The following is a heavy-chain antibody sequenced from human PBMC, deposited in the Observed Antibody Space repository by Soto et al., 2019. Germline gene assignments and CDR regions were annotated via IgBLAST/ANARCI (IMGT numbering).Heavy chain of an antibody. Sequence: EVQLVESGGGLVKPGGSLRLSCAASGFTFSSYSMNWVRQAPGKGLEWVSSISSSSSYIYYADSVKGRFTISRDNAKNSLYLQMNSLRAEDTAVYYCARERPYSGYDYDAFDIWGQGTMVTVSS. J-gene: IGHJ3*02. CDR3: ARERPYSGYDYDAFDI. CDR2: ISSSSSYI. D-gene: IGHD5-12*01. V-gene: IGHV3-21*01. CDR1: GFTFSSYS.